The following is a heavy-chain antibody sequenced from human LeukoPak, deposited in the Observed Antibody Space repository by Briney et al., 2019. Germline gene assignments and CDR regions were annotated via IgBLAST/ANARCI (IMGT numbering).Heavy chain of an antibody. D-gene: IGHD4-11*01. V-gene: IGHV4-38-2*02. J-gene: IGHJ4*02. CDR1: GYFISSGYY. CDR2: IYHSGST. CDR3: ARVSNPYYFDQ. Sequence: SETLSLTCTVSGYFISSGYYWGWIRQPPGKGLEWIGSIYHSGSTYYNPSLKSRVSISVDTSKNQFSLKLSSVTAADTAVYYCARVSNPYYFDQRGQGTLVTVSS.